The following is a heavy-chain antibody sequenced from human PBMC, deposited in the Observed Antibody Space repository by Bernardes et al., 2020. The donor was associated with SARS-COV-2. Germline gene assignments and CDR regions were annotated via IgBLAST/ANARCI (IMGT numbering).Heavy chain of an antibody. D-gene: IGHD6-13*01. CDR2: INHSGST. V-gene: IGHV4-34*01. CDR1: GVSFSAYY. J-gene: IGHJ5*02. Sequence: SETLSLTCAFYGVSFSAYYLLWIRQPPRKGLEWIGEINHSGSTNYNPSLKNRVTISVDTSKNQFARKQSSVTAADTAVYYCARGIRAVIAAADASWGQGTLVTVSS. CDR3: ARGIRAVIAAADAS.